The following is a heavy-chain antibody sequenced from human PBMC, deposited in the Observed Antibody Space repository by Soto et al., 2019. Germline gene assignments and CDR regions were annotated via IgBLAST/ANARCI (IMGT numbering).Heavy chain of an antibody. Sequence: GASVKVSCKASGYTFTNYVISWVLQAPGQGLEWMGWISVYNGNTNYAERLQGRVTMTTDTSTSTAYMELWSLRSDDTAMYYCARSYSYGSYWYFDLWGRGTLVTVSS. CDR1: GYTFTNYV. V-gene: IGHV1-18*04. D-gene: IGHD5-18*01. CDR2: ISVYNGNT. CDR3: ARSYSYGSYWYFDL. J-gene: IGHJ2*01.